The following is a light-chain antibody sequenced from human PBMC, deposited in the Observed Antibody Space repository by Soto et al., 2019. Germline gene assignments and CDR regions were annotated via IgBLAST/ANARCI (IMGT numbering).Light chain of an antibody. CDR2: DVS. J-gene: IGLJ1*01. V-gene: IGLV2-14*01. CDR1: SSDVGGYSY. CDR3: ASYTTSSTYV. Sequence: QSVLTQPASVSGSPGQSIAISCTGTSSDVGGYSYVSWYQQQPGKAPKLVISDVSNWPSGVFDRFSGSKSGNTASLTISGLQTEDEADYYCASYTTSSTYVFGTGTKVTVL.